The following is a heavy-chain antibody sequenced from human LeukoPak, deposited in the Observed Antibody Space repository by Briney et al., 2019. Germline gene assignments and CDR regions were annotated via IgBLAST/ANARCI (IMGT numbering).Heavy chain of an antibody. CDR3: AKEMPGKQLRGFDP. V-gene: IGHV3-30*18. J-gene: IGHJ5*02. CDR2: ISYDGSNK. D-gene: IGHD6-13*01. Sequence: GGSLRLSCAASGFTFSSYGMHWVRQAPGKGLEWVAVISYDGSNKYYADSVKGRFTISRDNSKNTLYLQMNSLRAEDTAVYYCAKEMPGKQLRGFDPWGQGTLVTVSS. CDR1: GFTFSSYG.